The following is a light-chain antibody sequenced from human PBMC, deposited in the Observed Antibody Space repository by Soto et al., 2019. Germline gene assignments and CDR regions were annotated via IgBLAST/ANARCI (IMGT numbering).Light chain of an antibody. Sequence: QPVLTQPPSVSGAPGQRVTISCTGSSSNIGAGYDVHWYQQLPGTAPKLLIYGNSNRPSGVPDRFSGCKSGTSASLAITGLQAEDEADYYCQSYDSSLSAVVFGGGTKLTVL. CDR2: GNS. J-gene: IGLJ2*01. CDR1: SSNIGAGYD. V-gene: IGLV1-40*01. CDR3: QSYDSSLSAVV.